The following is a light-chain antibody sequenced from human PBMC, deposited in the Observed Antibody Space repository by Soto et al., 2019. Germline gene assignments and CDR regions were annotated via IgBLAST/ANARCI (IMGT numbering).Light chain of an antibody. V-gene: IGKV1-17*01. CDR1: QGIRND. Sequence: DLQMTQSPSSLSASVGDRVTITCRASQGIRNDLGWYQQKPGKAPKRLIYAASSLQSGVPSRFXGSGSGTEFTPTISSLHPEDFATYYCLHHNTYPPYTFGQGTKLEIK. J-gene: IGKJ2*01. CDR3: LHHNTYPPYT. CDR2: AAS.